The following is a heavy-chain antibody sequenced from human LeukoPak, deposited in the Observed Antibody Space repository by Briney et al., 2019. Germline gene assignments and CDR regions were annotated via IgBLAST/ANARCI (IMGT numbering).Heavy chain of an antibody. CDR3: ARGRDDYIPYSWFDP. D-gene: IGHD5-24*01. V-gene: IGHV1-3*03. CDR2: INAGTGNT. J-gene: IGHJ5*02. Sequence: GASVKVSCKASGYTFSSYAMHWVRQAPGQRLEWMGWINAGTGNTKYSQEFQGRVTITRDTSANTAYMEVSSLRSEDMAVYYCARGRDDYIPYSWFDPWGQGTLVTVTS. CDR1: GYTFSSYA.